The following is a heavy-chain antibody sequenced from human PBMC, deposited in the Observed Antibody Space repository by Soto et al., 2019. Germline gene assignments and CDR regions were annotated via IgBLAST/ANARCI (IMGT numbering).Heavy chain of an antibody. CDR3: ARDRGLSPFDP. CDR1: GFTFSSYS. J-gene: IGHJ5*02. Sequence: EVQLVESGGGLVKPGGSLRLSCAVSGFTFSSYSMNWVRQAPGKGLEWVSSISSSSSYIYYADSVKGRFTISRDNAKNSLYLQMNSLRAEDTAVYYCARDRGLSPFDPWGQGTLVTVSS. V-gene: IGHV3-21*01. D-gene: IGHD2-21*02. CDR2: ISSSSSYI.